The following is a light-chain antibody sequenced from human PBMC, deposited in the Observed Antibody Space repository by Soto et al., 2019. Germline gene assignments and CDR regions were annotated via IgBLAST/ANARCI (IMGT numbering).Light chain of an antibody. CDR3: QQYYSFPPT. Sequence: DIQMTQSPSSLSASVGDRVTITCRASQGISYYLAWYQQKPGKVPKLLIYAASTLQSGVPSRFSGSGSGTDFTLTISCLQSEDFATYYCQQYYSFPPTFGQGTKVDIK. CDR2: AAS. V-gene: IGKV1-27*01. CDR1: QGISYY. J-gene: IGKJ1*01.